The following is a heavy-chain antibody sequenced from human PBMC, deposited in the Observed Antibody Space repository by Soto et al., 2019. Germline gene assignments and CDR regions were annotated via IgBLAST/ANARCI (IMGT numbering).Heavy chain of an antibody. J-gene: IGHJ4*02. CDR2: IWYDGSNK. D-gene: IGHD6-19*01. V-gene: IGHV3-33*01. Sequence: QLQLVESGGGVVQRGRSLRLSCAASGFTISSYGMHWVRQAPGKGLEWVAVIWYDGSNKYYADSVKGRFTISRDNSKNTLYLQMNSLRAEDTAVYYCARGRTGPVAVLAGGGFFDYWGQGTLVTVSS. CDR1: GFTISSYG. CDR3: ARGRTGPVAVLAGGGFFDY.